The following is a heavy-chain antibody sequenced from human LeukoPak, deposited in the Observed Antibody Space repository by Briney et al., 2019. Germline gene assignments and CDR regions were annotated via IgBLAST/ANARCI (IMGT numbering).Heavy chain of an antibody. D-gene: IGHD1-26*01. J-gene: IGHJ3*02. Sequence: PGGSLRLSCAASGFTFSIYSMNWVRQAPGKGLEWVSSISGSSSYIYYADSVKGRFTISRDNAKNSLYLQMNSLRAEDTAVYYCARVAWGNDAFDIWGQGTMVTVSS. CDR3: ARVAWGNDAFDI. V-gene: IGHV3-21*01. CDR1: GFTFSIYS. CDR2: ISGSSSYI.